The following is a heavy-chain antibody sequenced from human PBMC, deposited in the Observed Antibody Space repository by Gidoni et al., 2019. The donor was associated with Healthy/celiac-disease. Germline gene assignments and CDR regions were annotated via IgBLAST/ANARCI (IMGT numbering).Heavy chain of an antibody. V-gene: IGHV4-34*01. D-gene: IGHD5-18*01. J-gene: IGHJ4*02. CDR3: ARGVDTAMVQPVKYYFDY. CDR1: GGSFSGYY. CDR2: INHRGST. Sequence: QVQLQQWGAGLLKPSETLSLTCAVYGGSFSGYYWSWIRQPPGKGLEWIGEINHRGSTNYNPSLKSRVTISVDTSKNQFSLKLSSVTAADTAVYYCARGVDTAMVQPVKYYFDYWGQGTLVTVSS.